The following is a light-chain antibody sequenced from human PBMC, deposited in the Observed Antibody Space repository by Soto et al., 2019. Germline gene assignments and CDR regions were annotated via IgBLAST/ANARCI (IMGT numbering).Light chain of an antibody. V-gene: IGLV2-11*01. CDR3: CSYAGRYIYV. Sequence: QSALTQPRSVSGSPGQSATISCTGTNTDIGTYNYVSWYQQHPGKAPKLMIYDVNKRPSGVPDRFSGSKSGNTASLTISGLQAEDEADYYCCSYAGRYIYVFGTGTKVTVL. CDR1: NTDIGTYNY. CDR2: DVN. J-gene: IGLJ1*01.